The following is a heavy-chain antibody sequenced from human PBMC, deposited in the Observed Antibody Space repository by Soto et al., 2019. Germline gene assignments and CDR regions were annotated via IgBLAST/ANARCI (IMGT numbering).Heavy chain of an antibody. J-gene: IGHJ4*02. D-gene: IGHD6-13*01. CDR2: MSYDGTKE. V-gene: IGHV3-30*18. CDR3: AKEYGSTWIDH. Sequence: QVQLVESGGGVVQPGRSLRLSCAASGFTFRTYGMHWVRQAPGKGLEWVAAMSYDGTKEYYVDSVKGRVTISRDNSRNNLFLQLNSLRDEDTAVYYCAKEYGSTWIDHWGQGTLVTVSS. CDR1: GFTFRTYG.